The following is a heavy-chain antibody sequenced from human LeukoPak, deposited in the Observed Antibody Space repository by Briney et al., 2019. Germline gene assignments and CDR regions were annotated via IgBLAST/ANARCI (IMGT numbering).Heavy chain of an antibody. CDR2: ICSGGNT. CDR3: ARDGPWKSDC. D-gene: IGHD1-1*01. J-gene: IGHJ4*02. Sequence: PGGSLRLSCAASGFTFSSYWMSWVRQPPGKGLEWIGSICSGGNTCYNPSLGSRVTIFADSSKNQFSLQLTSVTAADTAVYYCARDGPWKSDCWGQGTLVTVSS. CDR1: GFTFSSYW. V-gene: IGHV4-39*02.